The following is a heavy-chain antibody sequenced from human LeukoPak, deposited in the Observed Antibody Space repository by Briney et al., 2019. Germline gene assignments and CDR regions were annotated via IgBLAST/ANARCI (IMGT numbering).Heavy chain of an antibody. J-gene: IGHJ3*02. D-gene: IGHD3-22*01. CDR1: GFTFSSYG. CDR3: AKGTYYYDSSGYFDAFDI. Sequence: GGSLRLSCAASGFTFSSYGMHWVRQAPGKGLEWVAVISYDGSNKYYADSVKGRFTISRDNSKNTLYLQMNSLRAEDTAVYYCAKGTYYYDSSGYFDAFDIWGQGTMVTVSS. V-gene: IGHV3-30*18. CDR2: ISYDGSNK.